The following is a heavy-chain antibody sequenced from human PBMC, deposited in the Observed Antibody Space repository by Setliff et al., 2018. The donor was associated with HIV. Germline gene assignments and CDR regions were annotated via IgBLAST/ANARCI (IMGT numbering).Heavy chain of an antibody. CDR1: GFTFSNYW. CDR3: ARDVAVAATEF. V-gene: IGHV3-7*03. J-gene: IGHJ4*02. Sequence: GESLKISCAAPGFTFSNYWMSWVRQAPGKGLEWVAHINQDGSEKNHVDSAKGRFTISRDNARNLVYLQMNSLKGDDTAVYYCARDVAVAATEFWGQGIQVTVSS. CDR2: INQDGSEK. D-gene: IGHD6-19*01.